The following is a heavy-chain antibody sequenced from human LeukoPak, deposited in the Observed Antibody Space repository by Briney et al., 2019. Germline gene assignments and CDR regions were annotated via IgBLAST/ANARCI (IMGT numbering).Heavy chain of an antibody. CDR3: ARGLRQLVRSWHY. J-gene: IGHJ4*02. CDR2: INYRGST. D-gene: IGHD6-6*01. V-gene: IGHV4-34*01. CDR1: GGSFSGYY. Sequence: SETLTLTCAVYGGSFSGYYWSWIRQPPGKGLEWIGEINYRGSTNYNPSLKSRVTISVDTSKNQFSLKLSSVTAADTAVYDCARGLRQLVRSWHYWGQGTLVTVSS.